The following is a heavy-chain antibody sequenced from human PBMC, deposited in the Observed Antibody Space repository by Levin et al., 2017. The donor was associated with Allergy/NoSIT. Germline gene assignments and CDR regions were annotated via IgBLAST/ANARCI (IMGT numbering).Heavy chain of an antibody. CDR1: GSTFTAYY. CDR3: AKEVRSGWYDLGY. D-gene: IGHD6-19*01. CDR2: INPKTGDT. Sequence: GGSLRLSCKASGSTFTAYYIHWVRQAPGQGLEWMGWINPKTGDTKSAQKFEGRVTMTRNTSISTAYMELSSLRPDDTAMYYCAKEVRSGWYDLGYWGQGTLVTVSS. J-gene: IGHJ4*02. V-gene: IGHV1-2*02.